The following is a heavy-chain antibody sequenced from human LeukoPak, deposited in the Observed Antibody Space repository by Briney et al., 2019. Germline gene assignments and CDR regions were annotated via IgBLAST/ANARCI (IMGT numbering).Heavy chain of an antibody. J-gene: IGHJ4*02. Sequence: PGGSLRLSCAASGFTFSNFYMSWIRQAPGKGLEWVAYISSSGNTIYYADSVKGRFTISRDNAKNSLYLQMNTLRAEDTAVYYCASGTYYYDSSAYYPTGGQGTLVTVSS. CDR2: ISSSGNTI. CDR3: ASGTYYYDSSAYYPT. D-gene: IGHD3-22*01. V-gene: IGHV3-11*01. CDR1: GFTFSNFY.